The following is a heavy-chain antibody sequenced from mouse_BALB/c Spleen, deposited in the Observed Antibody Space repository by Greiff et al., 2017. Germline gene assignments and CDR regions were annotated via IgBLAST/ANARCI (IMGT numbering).Heavy chain of an antibody. V-gene: IGHV5-2*01. D-gene: IGHD1-2*01. CDR2: INSDGGST. CDR1: EYEFPSHD. Sequence: EVKVVESGGGLVQPGESLKLSCESNEYEFPSHDMSWVRKTPEKRLELVAAINSDGGSTYYPDTMERRFIISRDNTKKTLYLQMSSLRSEDTALYYSARRHYYDWYFDVWGAGTTVTVSS. J-gene: IGHJ1*01. CDR3: ARRHYYDWYFDV.